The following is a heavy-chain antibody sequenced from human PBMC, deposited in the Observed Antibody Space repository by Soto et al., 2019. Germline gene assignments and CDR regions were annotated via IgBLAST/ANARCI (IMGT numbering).Heavy chain of an antibody. Sequence: GWSLRLACVSSGITFVSRAMSWVRQAPGEGLEWVSTITDTGGDTKYADSVRGRLTMSRDNSKKTLYLQMNSLRVEASALYYCARGSTDSYPGSRIFDFWGRGTLVTVSS. V-gene: IGHV3-23*01. CDR1: GITFVSRA. J-gene: IGHJ4*02. D-gene: IGHD3-10*01. CDR3: ARGSTDSYPGSRIFDF. CDR2: ITDTGGDT.